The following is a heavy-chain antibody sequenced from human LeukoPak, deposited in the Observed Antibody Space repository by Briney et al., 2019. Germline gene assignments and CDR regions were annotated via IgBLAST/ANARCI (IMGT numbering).Heavy chain of an antibody. D-gene: IGHD6-13*01. Sequence: ASVKVSCKASGYTFTSYGISWVRQAPGQGLEWMGWISAYNGNTNYAQKLQGRVTMTTDTSTSTAYMELRSLRSDDTAVYYCARAWVGAAAGTPFDYWGQGTLVTVSS. CDR3: ARAWVGAAAGTPFDY. J-gene: IGHJ4*02. CDR1: GYTFTSYG. V-gene: IGHV1-18*01. CDR2: ISAYNGNT.